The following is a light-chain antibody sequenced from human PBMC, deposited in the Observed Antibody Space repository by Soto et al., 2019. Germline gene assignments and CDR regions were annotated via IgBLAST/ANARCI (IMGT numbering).Light chain of an antibody. J-gene: IGKJ4*01. CDR2: AAS. V-gene: IGKV1-16*01. CDR1: QGVSNE. Sequence: DIQMTQSPSSLSASVGDRVTIPCRARQGVSNELAWFQQKSGKATSSLIYAASSLQGGVPSRFSGSGSGTDFTLTINSLQPEDFATYYGLQCRAYPFTFGGGTRVEIK. CDR3: LQCRAYPFT.